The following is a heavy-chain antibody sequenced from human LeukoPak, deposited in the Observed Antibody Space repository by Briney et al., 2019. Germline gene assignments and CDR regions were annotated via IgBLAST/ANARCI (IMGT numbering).Heavy chain of an antibody. J-gene: IGHJ4*02. CDR1: GGSISSSSYY. CDR3: ARQVVVVAATYDY. D-gene: IGHD2-15*01. V-gene: IGHV4-39*01. CDR2: IYYSGST. Sequence: SETLSLTCTVPGGSISSSSYYWGWIRQPPGKGLEWIGSIYYSGSTYYNPSLKSRVTISVDTSKNQFSLKLSSVTAADTAVYYCARQVVVVAATYDYWGQGTLVTVSS.